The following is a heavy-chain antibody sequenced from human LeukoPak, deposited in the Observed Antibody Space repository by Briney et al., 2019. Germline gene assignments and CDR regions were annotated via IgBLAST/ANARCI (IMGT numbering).Heavy chain of an antibody. Sequence: SVKVSCKASGGTFHSYDINWVRQAPGQGLEWMGQIIPIFGTGSNAQKFQGRVTITTDESTAYMELSSLTSEDTAVYYCAREDYSSGYYAFEMWGQGTMVTVSS. D-gene: IGHD5-12*01. CDR3: AREDYSSGYYAFEM. J-gene: IGHJ3*02. V-gene: IGHV1-69*05. CDR2: IIPIFGTG. CDR1: GGTFHSYD.